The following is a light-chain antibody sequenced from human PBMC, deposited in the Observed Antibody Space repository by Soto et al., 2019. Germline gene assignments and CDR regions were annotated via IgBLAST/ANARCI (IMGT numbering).Light chain of an antibody. V-gene: IGLV1-40*01. Sequence: QSVLTQPPSVSGAPGQRVTISCTGSSSNIGAGYDVHWYQQLPGTAPKLLIYGNSNRPSEVPDRFSGSKSGTSASLAITGLQAEDEADYYCQSYDSSLSGYYVFGTGTKVTVL. CDR2: GNS. J-gene: IGLJ1*01. CDR1: SSNIGAGYD. CDR3: QSYDSSLSGYYV.